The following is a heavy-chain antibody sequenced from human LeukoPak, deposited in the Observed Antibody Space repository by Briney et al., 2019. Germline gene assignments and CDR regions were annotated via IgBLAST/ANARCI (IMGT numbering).Heavy chain of an antibody. CDR1: GGSFSGYY. V-gene: IGHV4-34*01. Sequence: SETLSLTCAVYGGSFSGYYWSWIRQPPGKGLEWIGEISHSGSTNYSPSLKSRVTISVDTSKDQFSLNLSSVTAADTAVYYCARALVRATMVWYFDLWGRGTLVTVSS. CDR3: ARALVRATMVWYFDL. CDR2: ISHSGST. D-gene: IGHD5-12*01. J-gene: IGHJ2*01.